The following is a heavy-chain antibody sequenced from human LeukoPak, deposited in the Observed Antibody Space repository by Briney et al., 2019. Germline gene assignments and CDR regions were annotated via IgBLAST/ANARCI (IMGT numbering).Heavy chain of an antibody. CDR1: GGSFSDYY. CDR2: INHSGST. CDR3: ARAPYNWNYRLDY. V-gene: IGHV4-34*01. J-gene: IGHJ4*02. D-gene: IGHD1-7*01. Sequence: PSETLSLTCAVYGGSFSDYYWTWIRPPPGKGLEWIGEINHSGSTNYNPSLKSRVTISIDTSKNQFSLKLSSVTAADTAVYYCARAPYNWNYRLDYWGQGTLVTVSS.